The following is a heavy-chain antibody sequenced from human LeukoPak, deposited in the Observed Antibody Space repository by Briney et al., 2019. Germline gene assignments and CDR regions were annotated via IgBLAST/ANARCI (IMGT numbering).Heavy chain of an antibody. CDR3: ARSSIDGYNLIDAFDM. D-gene: IGHD5-24*01. CDR2: ISTSSIYI. J-gene: IGHJ3*02. CDR1: GFTFSSYS. V-gene: IGHV3-21*01. Sequence: GGSLRLSCAASGFTFSSYSMNWVRQAPEKGLEWVSSISTSSIYIYYADSVKGRFTVSRDNAKNSLYLQMNSLRAEDTAVYYCARSSIDGYNLIDAFDMWGQGTMVTVSS.